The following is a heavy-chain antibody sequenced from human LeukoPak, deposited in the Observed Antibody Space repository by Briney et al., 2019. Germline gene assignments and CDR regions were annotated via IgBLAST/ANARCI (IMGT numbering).Heavy chain of an antibody. Sequence: SETLSLTCTVSGDLSTYYWSWIRQPPGKGLEWIAYINYRGSTTYDPSLRSRVTMSVDTSRNQFSLKLSSVTAADTAVYYCARSRSGYSYEHGAFEIWGQGTMVTVSS. V-gene: IGHV4-59*01. D-gene: IGHD5-12*01. CDR3: ARSRSGYSYEHGAFEI. J-gene: IGHJ3*02. CDR2: INYRGST. CDR1: GDLSTYY.